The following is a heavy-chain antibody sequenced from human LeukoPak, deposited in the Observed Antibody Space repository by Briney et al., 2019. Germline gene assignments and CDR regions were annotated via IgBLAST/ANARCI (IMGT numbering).Heavy chain of an antibody. D-gene: IGHD3-22*01. Sequence: GGSLRLSCAASGFTFSSYWMSWVRQALGKGLEWVANIKQDGSEKYYVDSVKGRFTISRDNAKNSLYLQMNSLRAEDTAVYYCARDVSYGYYYAYYFDYWGQGTLVTVSS. V-gene: IGHV3-7*01. J-gene: IGHJ4*02. CDR3: ARDVSYGYYYAYYFDY. CDR1: GFTFSSYW. CDR2: IKQDGSEK.